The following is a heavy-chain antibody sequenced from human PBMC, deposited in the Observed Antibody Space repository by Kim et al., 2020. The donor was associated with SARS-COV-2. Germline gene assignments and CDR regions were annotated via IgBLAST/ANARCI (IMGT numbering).Heavy chain of an antibody. CDR3: ARASTGYYLLDYYYGMDV. J-gene: IGHJ6*02. Sequence: GGSLRLSCAASGFTFSSYSMNWVRQAPGKGLEWVSSISSSSSYIYYADSVKGRFTISRDNAKNSLYLQMNSLRAEDTAVYYCARASTGYYLLDYYYGMDVWGQGTTVTVSS. CDR1: GFTFSSYS. CDR2: ISSSSSYI. V-gene: IGHV3-21*01. D-gene: IGHD3-9*01.